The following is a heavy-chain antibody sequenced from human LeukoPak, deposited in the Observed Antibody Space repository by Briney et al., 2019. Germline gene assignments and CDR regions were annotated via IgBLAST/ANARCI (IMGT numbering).Heavy chain of an antibody. D-gene: IGHD3-22*01. CDR2: ISAYNGNT. CDR1: GYTFTSYG. V-gene: IGHV1-18*01. CDR3: ARVGWVYDSSGYPDY. J-gene: IGHJ4*02. Sequence: GASVKVPCKASGYTFTSYGISWVRQAPGQGLEWMGWISAYNGNTNYAQKLQGRVTMTTDTSTSTAYMELRSLRSDDTAVYYCARVGWVYDSSGYPDYWGQGTLVTVSS.